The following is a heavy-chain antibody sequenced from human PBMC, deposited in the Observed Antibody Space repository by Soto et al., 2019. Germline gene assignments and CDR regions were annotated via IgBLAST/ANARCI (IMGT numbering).Heavy chain of an antibody. D-gene: IGHD3-3*01. CDR3: ARTYYDFWSGYYSSWFDP. CDR1: GGSISSSSYY. V-gene: IGHV4-39*01. CDR2: IYYSGST. Sequence: SETLSLTCTVSGGSISSSSYYWGWIRQPPGKGLEWIVSIYYSGSTYYNPSLKSRVTISVDTSKNQFSLKLSSVTAADTAVYYCARTYYDFWSGYYSSWFDPWGQGTLVTVS. J-gene: IGHJ5*02.